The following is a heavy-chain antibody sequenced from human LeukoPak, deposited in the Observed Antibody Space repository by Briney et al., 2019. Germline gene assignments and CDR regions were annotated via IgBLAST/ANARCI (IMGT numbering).Heavy chain of an antibody. D-gene: IGHD1-26*01. V-gene: IGHV3-21*01. CDR2: ITSSSSYI. CDR3: ARDPYSGSYGDYYYYYMDV. Sequence: PSETLSLTCAVSGGSISSNSYYWGWIRQPPGKGLEWVSSITSSSSYIYYADSVKGRFTISRDNAKSSLYLQMDSLRDEDTAVYYCARDPYSGSYGDYYYYYMDVWGKGTTVTISS. J-gene: IGHJ6*03. CDR1: GGSISSNS.